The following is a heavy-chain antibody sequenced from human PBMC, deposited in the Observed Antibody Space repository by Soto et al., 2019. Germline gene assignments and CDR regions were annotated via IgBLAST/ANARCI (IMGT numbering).Heavy chain of an antibody. Sequence: QVQLQESGPGRVKPSETPSLTCTASGGSISPYYWSWIRQPPGEGMEWLGYIYYSGYTNYNPSLKGRLTISVDTSKNQFSLRLSSVTAADTAVYFCARLIRDASGSYRLDYWGRGTLVTVSS. CDR1: GGSISPYY. V-gene: IGHV4-59*12. J-gene: IGHJ4*02. D-gene: IGHD3-10*01. CDR3: ARLIRDASGSYRLDY. CDR2: IYYSGYT.